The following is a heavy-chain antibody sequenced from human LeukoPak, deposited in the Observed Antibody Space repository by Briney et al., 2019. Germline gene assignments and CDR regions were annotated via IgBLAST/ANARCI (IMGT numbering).Heavy chain of an antibody. CDR2: INPSGGST. D-gene: IGHD2-15*01. J-gene: IGHJ4*02. Sequence: ASVKVSCKASGYTFTSYDMHWVRQAPGQGLEWMGIINPSGGSTSYAQKFQGRVTMTRDTSTSTVYMELSSLRSEDTAVYYCARGIESERGTLDAAPFDYWGQGTLVTVSS. V-gene: IGHV1-46*01. CDR3: ARGIESERGTLDAAPFDY. CDR1: GYTFTSYD.